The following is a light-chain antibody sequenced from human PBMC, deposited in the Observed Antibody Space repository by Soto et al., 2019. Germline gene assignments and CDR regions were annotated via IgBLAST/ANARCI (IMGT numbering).Light chain of an antibody. CDR1: NIGSKN. V-gene: IGLV3-9*01. CDR3: QVWDSSTAS. Sequence: SYELTQPLSVSVALGQTARITCGGNNIGSKNVHWYQQKPGQAPVLVIYRDSNRPSGIPERFSGSNAGNTATLTISRAQAGDEADYYRQVWDSSTASFGGGTKQTVL. J-gene: IGLJ2*01. CDR2: RDS.